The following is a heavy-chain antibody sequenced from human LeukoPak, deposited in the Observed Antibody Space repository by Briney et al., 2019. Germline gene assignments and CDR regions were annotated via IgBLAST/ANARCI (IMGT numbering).Heavy chain of an antibody. CDR2: IYYGGST. V-gene: IGHV3-66*01. J-gene: IGHJ4*02. CDR1: ALTVSGNS. CDR3: ARIAKDCGGDCFADY. Sequence: GGSLRLSCAPSALTVSGNSVTWIRQIPGEGLEWVSAIYYGGSTFYADSVKGRFIISRDTSKNTRTLQMNSLRVEDTAVYYCARIAKDCGGDCFADYWGQGTLVTVSS. D-gene: IGHD2-21*01.